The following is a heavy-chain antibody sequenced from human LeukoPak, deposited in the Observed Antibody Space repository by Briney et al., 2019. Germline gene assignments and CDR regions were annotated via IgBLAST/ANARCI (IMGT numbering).Heavy chain of an antibody. CDR1: GYSFTSYW. Sequence: GESLKISCQGSGYSFTSYWISWVRQMPGKGLEWMGRIDPSDSYTNYSPSFQGHVTISADKSISTAYLQWSSLKASDTAMYYCARHGSYSSSWYVHYGMDVWGQGTTVTVSS. CDR3: ARHGSYSSSWYVHYGMDV. J-gene: IGHJ6*02. CDR2: IDPSDSYT. V-gene: IGHV5-10-1*01. D-gene: IGHD6-13*01.